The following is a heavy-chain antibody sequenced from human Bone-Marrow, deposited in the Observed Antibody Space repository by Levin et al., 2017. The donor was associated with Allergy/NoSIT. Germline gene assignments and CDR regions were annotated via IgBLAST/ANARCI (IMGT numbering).Heavy chain of an antibody. CDR1: GFTFIGYA. CDR2: VSGDGGTT. J-gene: IGHJ4*02. V-gene: IGHV3-23*01. Sequence: GESLKISCAASGFTFIGYAMSWVRQAPGKGLEWVSLVSGDGGTTHYADSVKGRFTVSRDNSKNTLYLEMNSLRAEDTAVYYCAKRGDDYSDSWYYFDYWGQGTLVTVSS. CDR3: AKRGDDYSDSWYYFDY. D-gene: IGHD4-11*01.